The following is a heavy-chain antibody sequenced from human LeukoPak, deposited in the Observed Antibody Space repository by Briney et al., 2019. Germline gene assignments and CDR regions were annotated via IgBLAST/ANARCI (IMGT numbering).Heavy chain of an antibody. CDR1: GCSISSYY. CDR3: AREFSF. CDR2: IYTSGST. J-gene: IGHJ3*01. V-gene: IGHV4-4*07. Sequence: SETLSLTCTFSGCSISSYYWTWIRQPAGKGLEWIGHIYTSGSTNYNPSLKSRVTVSLDTSKNQFSLKLTSVTAADTAVYYCAREFSFWGEGWMVTVSS.